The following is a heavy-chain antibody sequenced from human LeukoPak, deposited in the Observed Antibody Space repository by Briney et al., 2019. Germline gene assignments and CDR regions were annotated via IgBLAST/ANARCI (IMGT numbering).Heavy chain of an antibody. Sequence: GGSLRLSCAASGFTFSSYSMNWVRQAPGKGLEWVSYISSSSSTIYYADSVKGRFTISRDNAKNSLYLQMNSLRAEDTAVYYCARRGPSVAGPYDYWGQGTLVTVSS. CDR3: ARRGPSVAGPYDY. D-gene: IGHD6-19*01. CDR2: ISSSSSTI. J-gene: IGHJ4*02. CDR1: GFTFSSYS. V-gene: IGHV3-48*01.